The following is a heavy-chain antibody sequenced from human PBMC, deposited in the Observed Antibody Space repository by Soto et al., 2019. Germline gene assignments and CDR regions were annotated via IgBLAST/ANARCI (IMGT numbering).Heavy chain of an antibody. V-gene: IGHV2-70*12. CDR2: IDWDGDY. J-gene: IGHJ4*02. D-gene: IGHD3-9*01. CDR1: GFSLSSHGMS. Sequence: SGPTLVNPTQTLTLTCTFSGFSLSSHGMSVGWIRQPPGKTLEWLARIDWDGDYYFNTSLKTRLTISKDTSKNQVVLTMTDMDPVDTATYYCARVLRSFDRAYYFEYWGRGTRVTVSS. CDR3: ARVLRSFDRAYYFEY.